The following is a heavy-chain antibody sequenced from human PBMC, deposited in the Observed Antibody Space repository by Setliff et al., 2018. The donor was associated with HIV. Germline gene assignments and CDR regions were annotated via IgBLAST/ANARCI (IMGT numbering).Heavy chain of an antibody. Sequence: ASVKVSCKTSGYAFSDYSIHWVRQAPGQGLEWVGRINPDSRGTNYAQTFQGRVTMTRDTSVSTAYMELSRLKSDDTAVFYCARGVKGIATTVKYYFDYWGQGTLVTSPQ. D-gene: IGHD6-13*01. J-gene: IGHJ4*02. CDR2: INPDSRGT. CDR3: ARGVKGIATTVKYYFDY. V-gene: IGHV1-2*06. CDR1: GYAFSDYS.